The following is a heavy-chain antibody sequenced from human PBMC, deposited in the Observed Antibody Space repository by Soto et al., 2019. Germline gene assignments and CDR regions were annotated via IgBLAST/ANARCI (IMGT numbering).Heavy chain of an antibody. J-gene: IGHJ4*02. Sequence: LVESGGALVKPGGSLRLSCAASGFIFRDWFMSWIRQAPGKGLEWISYISKDSGRATRYADSVKGRVTISRDNAKNSLFLQMNNLPAEDTAVYYFAKENWATPDSWGQGTLVTFAS. CDR2: ISKDSGRAT. V-gene: IGHV3-11*01. CDR3: AKENWATPDS. CDR1: GFIFRDWF. D-gene: IGHD7-27*01.